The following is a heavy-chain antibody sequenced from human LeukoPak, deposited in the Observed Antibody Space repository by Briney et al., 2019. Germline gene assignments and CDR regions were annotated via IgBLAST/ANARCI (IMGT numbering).Heavy chain of an antibody. CDR1: GGTFSSYA. CDR2: INPNSGGT. CDR3: ARGRTVNTRWYPYEY. Sequence: ASVKVSCKASGGTFSSYAISWVRQAPGQGLEWMGWINPNSGGTNYAQKFQGRVTMTRDTSTSTVYMELSSLISDDTAVYYCARGRTVNTRWYPYEYWGQGTLVTVSS. D-gene: IGHD6-13*01. V-gene: IGHV1-2*02. J-gene: IGHJ4*02.